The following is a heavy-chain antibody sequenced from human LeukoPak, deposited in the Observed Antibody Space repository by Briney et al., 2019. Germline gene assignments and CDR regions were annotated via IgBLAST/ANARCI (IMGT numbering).Heavy chain of an antibody. V-gene: IGHV3-21*01. CDR3: ASRWFGELLTHDY. D-gene: IGHD3-10*01. CDR2: ISSSSSYI. CDR1: GFTFSSYS. Sequence: GGSLRLSCAASGFTFSSYSMNWVRQAPGKGLEWVSSISSSSSYIYYADSVKGRFTISRDNAKNSLYLQMNSLRAEDTAVYYCASRWFGELLTHDYWGQGALVIVSS. J-gene: IGHJ4*02.